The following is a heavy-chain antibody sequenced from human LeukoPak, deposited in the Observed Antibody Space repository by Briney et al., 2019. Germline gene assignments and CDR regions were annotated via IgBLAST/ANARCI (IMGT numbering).Heavy chain of an antibody. D-gene: IGHD6-6*01. V-gene: IGHV3-15*01. J-gene: IGHJ5*02. CDR3: TTDLIPSYSSSFDNWFDP. CDR2: IKSKTDGGTT. CDR1: GFTFSSYE. Sequence: GGSLRLSCAASGFTFSSYEMNWVRQAPGKGLEWVGRIKSKTDGGTTDYAAPVKGRFTISRDDSKNTLYLQMNSLKTEDTAVYYCTTDLIPSYSSSFDNWFDPWGQGTLVTVSS.